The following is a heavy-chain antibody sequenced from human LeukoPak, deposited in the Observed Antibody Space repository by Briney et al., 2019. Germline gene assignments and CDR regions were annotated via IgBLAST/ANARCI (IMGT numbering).Heavy chain of an antibody. J-gene: IGHJ5*02. D-gene: IGHD3-10*01. Sequence: SETLSLTCTVSGGSISSGSYYWSWIRQPPGKGLECIGYIHYTGSTNYNPSLKSRVTISVDTSKNQFSLKLSSVTAADTAIYYCARGGYYGSGNDFRFDPWGQGTLVTVSS. CDR3: ARGGYYGSGNDFRFDP. CDR2: IHYTGST. V-gene: IGHV4-61*01. CDR1: GGSISSGSYY.